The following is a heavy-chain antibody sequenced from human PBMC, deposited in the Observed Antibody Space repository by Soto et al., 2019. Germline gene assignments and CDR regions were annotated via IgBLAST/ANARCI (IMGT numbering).Heavy chain of an antibody. CDR1: GGSISSGGYY. J-gene: IGHJ5*02. D-gene: IGHD6-13*01. Sequence: SETLCLTCTVSGGSISSGGYYWSWIRQHPGKGLEWIGYIDYSGITYYNPSLKSRVTTSVDTSKTQSSLKLSSVTAADTAVYYCARHQSHSSSYVDPWGQGTLVTVSS. V-gene: IGHV4-31*03. CDR2: IDYSGIT. CDR3: ARHQSHSSSYVDP.